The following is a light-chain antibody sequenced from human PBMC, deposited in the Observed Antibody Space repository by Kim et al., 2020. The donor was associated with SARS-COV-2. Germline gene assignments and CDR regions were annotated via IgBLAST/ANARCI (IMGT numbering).Light chain of an antibody. CDR1: QGCLDRSDNKTH. J-gene: IGKJ1*01. Sequence: ATNNCKSSQGCLDRSDNKTHLAWYQQNPGQPPELLVYWASARESGVPERFSGSGSGTDFTLPISSLQAEDVAVYFCQQYSSHPKTFGQGTKVDIK. V-gene: IGKV4-1*01. CDR2: WAS. CDR3: QQYSSHPKT.